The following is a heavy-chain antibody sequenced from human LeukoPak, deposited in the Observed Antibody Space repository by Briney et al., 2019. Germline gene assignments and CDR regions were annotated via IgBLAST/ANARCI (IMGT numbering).Heavy chain of an antibody. CDR3: AKDPGWLVPDAFDI. D-gene: IGHD6-19*01. J-gene: IGHJ3*02. Sequence: GGSPRLSCAASGFTFSSYAMSWVPQAPGKGLEWVSAISGSSGSTYYADSVKGRFTITRDNSKNTLYLQMSSLRAEDTAVYYCAKDPGWLVPDAFDIWGQGTMVTVSS. CDR2: ISGSSGST. V-gene: IGHV3-23*01. CDR1: GFTFSSYA.